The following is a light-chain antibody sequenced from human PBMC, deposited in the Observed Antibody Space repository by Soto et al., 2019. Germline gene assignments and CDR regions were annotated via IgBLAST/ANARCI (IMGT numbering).Light chain of an antibody. CDR3: QQYGSSPV. CDR2: GAS. V-gene: IGKV3-20*01. CDR1: QSVSSSY. Sequence: EIVLTQSPGTLSLSAGERATLSCRASQSVSSSYLAWYQQKPGQAPRLLIYGASSRATGIPDRFSGSGSGTDFTLTISRLEPEDFAVYYCQQYGSSPVFGQGTKVDI. J-gene: IGKJ1*01.